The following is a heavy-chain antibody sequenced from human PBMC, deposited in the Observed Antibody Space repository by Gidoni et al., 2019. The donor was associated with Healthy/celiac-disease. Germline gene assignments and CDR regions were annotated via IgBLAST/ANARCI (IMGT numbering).Heavy chain of an antibody. CDR2: INHSGHT. CDR1: GGSFSGYY. V-gene: IGHV4-34*01. D-gene: IGHD1-26*01. J-gene: IGHJ4*02. CDR3: ARGCAGIVGATYYFDY. Sequence: QVQLQQWGAGLLKPSETLSLTCAVYGGSFSGYYWSWIRQPPGKGLEWIGEINHSGHTNYNPTLKSRVTIEVARSKNHFSLKLSSVTAADTAVYYCARGCAGIVGATYYFDYWGQGTLVTVSS.